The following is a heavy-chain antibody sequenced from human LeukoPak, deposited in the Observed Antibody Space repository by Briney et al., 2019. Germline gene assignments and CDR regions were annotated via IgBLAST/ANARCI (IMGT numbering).Heavy chain of an antibody. CDR3: ARRGAKKNSNYGLLDY. CDR1: GGSIGSSDYY. CDR2: IYYAGST. D-gene: IGHD4-11*01. Sequence: PSGTPSLTCSVSGGSIGSSDYYWGCIRQPPGKGLECIGNIYYAGSTYYNPSLKSRFTISGDTSKNQFSLQLISVTAADTAVYYCARRGAKKNSNYGLLDYWGQGALVTVSS. V-gene: IGHV4-39*01. J-gene: IGHJ4*02.